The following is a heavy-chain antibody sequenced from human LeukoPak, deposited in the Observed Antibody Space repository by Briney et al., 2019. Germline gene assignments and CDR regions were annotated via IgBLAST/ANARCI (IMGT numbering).Heavy chain of an antibody. J-gene: IGHJ4*02. V-gene: IGHV1-3*01. CDR2: INAGNGNT. CDR1: GYTFTSYA. Sequence: ASVKVSCKASGYTFTSYAMHWVRQAPGQRLEWMGWINAGNGNTKCSQKFQGRVTMTRDTSTSTVYMELSSLRSEDTAVYYCARGASTFDYWGQGTLVTVSS. CDR3: ARGASTFDY.